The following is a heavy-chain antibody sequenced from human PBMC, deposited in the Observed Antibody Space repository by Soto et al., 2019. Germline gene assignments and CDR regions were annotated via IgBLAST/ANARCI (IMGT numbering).Heavy chain of an antibody. CDR1: GGTFSSYA. CDR2: IIPIFGTA. Sequence: QVQLVQSGAEVKKPGSSVKVSCKASGGTFSSYAISWVRQAPGQGLEWMGGIIPIFGTANYAQKFQGRVTITADESTSTAYMELSSLRSEDTAVYYCAGGRSMVRGVDYYYGMDVWGQGTTVTVSS. CDR3: AGGRSMVRGVDYYYGMDV. J-gene: IGHJ6*02. V-gene: IGHV1-69*12. D-gene: IGHD3-10*01.